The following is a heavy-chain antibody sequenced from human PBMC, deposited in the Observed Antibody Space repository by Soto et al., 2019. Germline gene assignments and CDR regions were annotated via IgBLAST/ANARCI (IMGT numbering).Heavy chain of an antibody. D-gene: IGHD3-22*01. CDR2: IKEDGSEK. V-gene: IGHV3-7*04. CDR1: GCTFSSYG. J-gene: IGHJ3*02. CDR3: ARGDYYDSSGPFSDAFDI. Sequence: GSLRLSCAASGCTFSSYGMHWVRQATGKGLEWVANIKEDGSEKWYVDSVKGRFTISRDNAKNSLYLQMKSLRAEDTAVYYCARGDYYDSSGPFSDAFDIWGQGTMVTVSS.